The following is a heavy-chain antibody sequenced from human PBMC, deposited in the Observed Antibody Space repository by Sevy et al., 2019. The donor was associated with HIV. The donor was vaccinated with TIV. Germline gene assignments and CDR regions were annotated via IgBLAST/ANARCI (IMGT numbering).Heavy chain of an antibody. V-gene: IGHV3-30-3*01. J-gene: IGHJ4*02. D-gene: IGHD2-2*01. Sequence: GESLKISCAASGFTFSSFAMHWVRQAPGKGLEWVAVISYDGSSKYYPDYVKGRFTISRDNAKDTLYLQMNRLRPEDTAVYFCAILGVDCVSTNCYGMRSLSFDFWGQGTLVTVSS. CDR1: GFTFSSFA. CDR2: ISYDGSSK. CDR3: AILGVDCVSTNCYGMRSLSFDF.